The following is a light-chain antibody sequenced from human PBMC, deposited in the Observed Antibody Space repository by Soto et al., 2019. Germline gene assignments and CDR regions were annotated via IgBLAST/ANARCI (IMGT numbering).Light chain of an antibody. CDR2: DAS. CDR3: QQFSSYPLT. V-gene: IGKV3-20*01. Sequence: ECVLTQSTGTLSLSTGERATLSCRASQTVRNNYLAWYQQKPGQAPRLLIYDASSRATGIPDRFSGGGSGTDFTLTICRLEPEDFAVYYCQQFSSYPLTFGGGTNVDIK. CDR1: QTVRNNY. J-gene: IGKJ4*01.